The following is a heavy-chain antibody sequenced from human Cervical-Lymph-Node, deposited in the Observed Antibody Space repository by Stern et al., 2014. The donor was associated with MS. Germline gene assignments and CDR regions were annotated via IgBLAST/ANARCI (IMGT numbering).Heavy chain of an antibody. Sequence: VHLVESGAEVKKPGASVKLSCKASGYTFTTYWMHWVRQAPGQGLEWMGIINPSSGSTSYAQKFQGRVTMTRDTSTSTVYMDLSSLRSEDTAVYYCARDPNSSGWQNFDYWGQGTRVTVSS. CDR1: GYTFTTYW. V-gene: IGHV1-46*01. J-gene: IGHJ4*02. CDR3: ARDPNSSGWQNFDY. D-gene: IGHD6-19*01. CDR2: INPSSGST.